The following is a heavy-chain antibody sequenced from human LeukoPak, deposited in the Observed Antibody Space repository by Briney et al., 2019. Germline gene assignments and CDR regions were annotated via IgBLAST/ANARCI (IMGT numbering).Heavy chain of an antibody. CDR3: ARAPPSLGYYDSSGYYYFDY. J-gene: IGHJ4*02. Sequence: PSQTLSLTCTVSGGSISSGSYYWSWIRQPAGKGLEWIGRIYTSGSTNYNPSLKSRVTISVDTSKNQFSLKLSSVTAADTAVYYCARAPPSLGYYDSSGYYYFDYWGQGTLVTVSS. CDR2: IYTSGST. V-gene: IGHV4-61*02. D-gene: IGHD3-22*01. CDR1: GGSISSGSYY.